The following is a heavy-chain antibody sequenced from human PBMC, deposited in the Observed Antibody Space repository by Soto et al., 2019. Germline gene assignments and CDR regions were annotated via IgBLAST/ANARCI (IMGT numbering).Heavy chain of an antibody. V-gene: IGHV1-69*01. CDR1: GGSFTYT. Sequence: QMHLVQSGAEVKKPGSSMKVSCKASGGSFTYTLSWVRQAPGQGLEWMGGIIPIFGTTNYAQKFQGRVTITADESTKTAYMELSTLRSEDTAVYYCARLHIHGTYGMDVWGQGTTVTVSS. CDR2: IIPIFGTT. J-gene: IGHJ6*02. CDR3: ARLHIHGTYGMDV.